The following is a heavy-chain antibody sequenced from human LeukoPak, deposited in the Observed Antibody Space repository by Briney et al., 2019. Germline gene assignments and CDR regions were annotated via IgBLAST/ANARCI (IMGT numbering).Heavy chain of an antibody. V-gene: IGHV3-48*03. Sequence: GGSLRLSCAASGFTFSSYEMNWVRQAPGKGLEWVSYISSSGSTIYYADPVKGRFTISRDNAKNSLYLQMNSLRAEDTAVYYCARVVGATVVDYWGQGTLVTVSS. CDR3: ARVVGATVVDY. CDR2: ISSSGSTI. CDR1: GFTFSSYE. J-gene: IGHJ4*02. D-gene: IGHD1-26*01.